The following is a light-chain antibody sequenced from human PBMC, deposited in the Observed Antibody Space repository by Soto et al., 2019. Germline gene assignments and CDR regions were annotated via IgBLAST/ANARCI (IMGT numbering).Light chain of an antibody. V-gene: IGKV3-20*01. CDR3: QHYDGSPIT. Sequence: EIVLTQSPATLSLSPGEIATLSCRASQSVSSYLAWYQQKPGQAPRLLIYDASNRATGIPDRFRGSGSGTDFTLTISRLEPEDFAVYYCQHYDGSPITFGHGTKVDIK. J-gene: IGKJ1*01. CDR1: QSVSSY. CDR2: DAS.